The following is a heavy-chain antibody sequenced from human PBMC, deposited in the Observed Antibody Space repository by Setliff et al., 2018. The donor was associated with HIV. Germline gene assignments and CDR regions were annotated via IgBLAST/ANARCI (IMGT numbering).Heavy chain of an antibody. Sequence: SCAASGFTFNTYSIHWVRQAPGKGLEWAAVISDDGGQTYYAGSVKGRFTISRDNSKNTMYLQMSSLRGDDTAVYYCAREKGNTPAAYYLDYWGQGTLVTVSS. CDR1: GFTFNTYS. V-gene: IGHV3-30*04. CDR2: ISDDGGQT. J-gene: IGHJ4*02. CDR3: AREKGNTPAAYYLDY. D-gene: IGHD3-10*01.